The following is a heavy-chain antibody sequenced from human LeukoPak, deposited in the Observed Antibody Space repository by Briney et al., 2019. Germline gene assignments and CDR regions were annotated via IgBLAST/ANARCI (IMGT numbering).Heavy chain of an antibody. CDR3: ARDYVRDWGESAVAGTHAFDI. CDR1: GFTFSSYA. Sequence: GGSLRLSCAASGFTFSSYAMSWVRQAPGKGLEWVSSISSSSSYIYYADSVKGRFTISRDNAKNSLYLQMNSLRAEDTAVYYCARDYVRDWGESAVAGTHAFDIWGQGTMVTVSS. CDR2: ISSSSSYI. D-gene: IGHD6-19*01. V-gene: IGHV3-21*01. J-gene: IGHJ3*02.